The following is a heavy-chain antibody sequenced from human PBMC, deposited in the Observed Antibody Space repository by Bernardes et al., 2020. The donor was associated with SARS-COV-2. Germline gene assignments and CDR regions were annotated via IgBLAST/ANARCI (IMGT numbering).Heavy chain of an antibody. CDR1: GGSIGSYY. Sequence: SETLSLTCTVSGGSIGSYYWAWIRQPPGKGLEWMGNNYYSGSTNYNPSLKSRVTISVDRSQNQFSLNLSSVTPADTAVYYCARDLSHLVRRGFDLWGRGTLVTVSS. V-gene: IGHV4-59*01. D-gene: IGHD3-10*01. J-gene: IGHJ2*01. CDR2: NYYSGST. CDR3: ARDLSHLVRRGFDL.